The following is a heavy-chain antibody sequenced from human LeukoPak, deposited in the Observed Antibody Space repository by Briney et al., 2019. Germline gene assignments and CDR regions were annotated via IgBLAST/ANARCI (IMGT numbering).Heavy chain of an antibody. CDR3: ATSTMIVVVTHLDAFDI. D-gene: IGHD3-22*01. J-gene: IGHJ3*02. V-gene: IGHV1-2*02. CDR1: GYTFTGYY. Sequence: ASVKVSCKASGYTFTGYYMHRVRQAPGQGLEWMGWINPNSGGTNYAQKFQGRVTMTRDTSISTAYMELSRLRSDDTAVYYCATSTMIVVVTHLDAFDIWGQGTMVTVSS. CDR2: INPNSGGT.